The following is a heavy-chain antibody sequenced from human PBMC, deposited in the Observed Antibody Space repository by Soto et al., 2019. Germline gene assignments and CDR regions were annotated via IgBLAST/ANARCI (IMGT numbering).Heavy chain of an antibody. CDR1: GFTLSTYW. Sequence: LRLSCVASGFTLSTYWMAWVRQTPGKGLEFVANIRPDGNEINYVDSVKGRFTISRDNAKNSLFLQMNSLRHDDTAVYYCGTDQWGGAFDIGGQGTTVTVSS. CDR3: GTDQWGGAFDI. D-gene: IGHD3-10*01. J-gene: IGHJ3*02. V-gene: IGHV3-7*01. CDR2: IRPDGNEI.